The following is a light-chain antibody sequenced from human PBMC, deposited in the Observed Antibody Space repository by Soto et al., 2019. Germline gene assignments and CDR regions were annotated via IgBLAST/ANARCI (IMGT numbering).Light chain of an antibody. V-gene: IGLV4-60*02. CDR3: ETWGTNVVV. CDR1: SGHSTYI. Sequence: QSVLTQSSSASASLGSSVKLTCTLSSGHSTYIIAWHQQQPGKAPRYLMKLEGSGSYNKGSGIPDRFSGSSSGADRYLTISHLQFEDEADYYCETWGTNVVVFGGGTKLTVL. J-gene: IGLJ2*01. CDR2: LEGSGSY.